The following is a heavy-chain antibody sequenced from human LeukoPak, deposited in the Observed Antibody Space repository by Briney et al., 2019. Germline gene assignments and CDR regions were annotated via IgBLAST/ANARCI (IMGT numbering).Heavy chain of an antibody. Sequence: PSETLSLTCAVSGGSISSSNWWSWVRQPPGKGLEWIGEINHSGSTNYNPSLKSRVTISVDTSKNQFSLKLSSVTAADTAVYYCAIKTPLGYCSSTSCPHSAFDIWGQGTMVTVSS. V-gene: IGHV4-4*02. CDR2: INHSGST. J-gene: IGHJ3*02. CDR1: GGSISSSNW. D-gene: IGHD2-2*01. CDR3: AIKTPLGYCSSTSCPHSAFDI.